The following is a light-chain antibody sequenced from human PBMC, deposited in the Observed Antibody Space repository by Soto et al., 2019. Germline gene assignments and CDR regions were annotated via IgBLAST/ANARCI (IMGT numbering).Light chain of an antibody. J-gene: IGLJ2*01. CDR2: LNSDGSH. V-gene: IGLV4-69*01. CDR1: SGHSNYA. CDR3: QTGGSGIVV. Sequence: QAVVTQSPSASASLGASVKLTCTLSSGHSNYAIAWHQQQSEKGPRYLMKLNSDGSHSKGDGIPDRFSGSSSGAERYLTISSRQSEDEADYYCQTGGSGIVVFGGGTKLTVL.